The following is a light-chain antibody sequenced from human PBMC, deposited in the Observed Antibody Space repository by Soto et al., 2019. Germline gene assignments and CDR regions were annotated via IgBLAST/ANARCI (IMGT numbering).Light chain of an antibody. J-gene: IGKJ4*01. CDR2: GAS. V-gene: IGKV3-20*01. CDR1: QSVSSSY. Sequence: EIVLTQSPGTLSLSPGERATLSCRASQSVSSSYLAWYQQKPGQAPRLLIYGASSRATGIPDRFSGSGSGTAFTLTISRLEPEDSAVYYCQQYVSSPLTFGGGTKVEIK. CDR3: QQYVSSPLT.